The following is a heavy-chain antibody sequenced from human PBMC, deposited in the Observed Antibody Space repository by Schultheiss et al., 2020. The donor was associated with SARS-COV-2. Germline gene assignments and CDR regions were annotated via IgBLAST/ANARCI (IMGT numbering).Heavy chain of an antibody. CDR1: GFSLSTSGVG. Sequence: SGPTLVKPTQTLTLTCTFSGFSLSTSGVGVGWIRQPPGKALEWLALIDWDDDKYYSTSLKTRLTISKDTSKNQVVLTMTNMDPVDTATYYCARISGYCSGGYFDYWGQGTLVTVSS. CDR2: IDWDDDK. CDR3: ARISGYCSGGYFDY. D-gene: IGHD2-15*01. V-gene: IGHV2-70*01. J-gene: IGHJ4*02.